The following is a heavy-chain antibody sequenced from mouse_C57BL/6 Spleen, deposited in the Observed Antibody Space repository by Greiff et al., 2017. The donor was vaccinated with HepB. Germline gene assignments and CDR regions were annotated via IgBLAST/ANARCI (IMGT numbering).Heavy chain of an antibody. J-gene: IGHJ2*01. V-gene: IGHV1-64*01. CDR1: GYTFTSYW. CDR3: AREGNYYGSSYFDY. CDR2: IHPNSGST. Sequence: QVQLQQPGAELVKPGASVKLSCKASGYTFTSYWMHWVKQRPGQGLEWIGMIHPNSGSTNYNEKFKSKATLTVDKSSSTAYMQLSSLTSEDSAVYYCAREGNYYGSSYFDYWGQGTTLTVSS. D-gene: IGHD1-1*01.